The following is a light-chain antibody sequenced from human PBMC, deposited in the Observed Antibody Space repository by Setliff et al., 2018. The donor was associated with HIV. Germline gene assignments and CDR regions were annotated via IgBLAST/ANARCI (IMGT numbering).Light chain of an antibody. Sequence: QSVLTQPASVSGSPGQSITISCTGTSSDIGAYNYVSWYQQHPGKAPKFMIYDVSSRPSGVSNRFSGSKSGNTASLTISGLQAEDEADYYCSSYTSSGTLVFGTGTKVTVL. V-gene: IGLV2-14*01. CDR3: SSYTSSGTLV. CDR1: SSDIGAYNY. J-gene: IGLJ1*01. CDR2: DVS.